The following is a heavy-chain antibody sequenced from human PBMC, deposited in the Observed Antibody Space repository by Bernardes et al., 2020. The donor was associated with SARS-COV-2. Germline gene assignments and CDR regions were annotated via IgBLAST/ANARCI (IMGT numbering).Heavy chain of an antibody. CDR2: INAGNGNT. V-gene: IGHV1-3*01. D-gene: IGHD5-12*01. CDR1: GYTFTKHA. Sequence: SVKVSCKASGYTFTKHAIHWVRQAPGQRLEWMGWINAGNGNTKYSQKFQGRVTITRDTSATTAYMELSGLRSEDTAIFYCARLGYTDYDYFFDYWGQGTLVTVSS. CDR3: ARLGYTDYDYFFDY. J-gene: IGHJ4*02.